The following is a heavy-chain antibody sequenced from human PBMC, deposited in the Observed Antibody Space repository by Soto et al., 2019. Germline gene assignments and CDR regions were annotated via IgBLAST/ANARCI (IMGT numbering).Heavy chain of an antibody. V-gene: IGHV1-18*01. CDR3: AIANYGDDDY. J-gene: IGHJ4*02. CDR2: ISAYSGNV. CDR1: GDTFSRST. D-gene: IGHD4-17*01. Sequence: QVQLVQSGAEVKKPGASVKVSCKTSGDTFSRSTISWVRQAPGQGLEWMGWISAYSGNVKYAWKFQDRVTMPTDTSTSTAYVELRSLRFDDTAVYYCAIANYGDDDYWGQGTLVTVSS.